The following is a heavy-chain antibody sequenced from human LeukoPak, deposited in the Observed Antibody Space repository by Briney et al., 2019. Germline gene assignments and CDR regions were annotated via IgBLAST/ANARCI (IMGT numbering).Heavy chain of an antibody. D-gene: IGHD5-12*01. CDR1: GDSVSSNSAA. V-gene: IGHV6-1*01. Sequence: SQTLSLTCAISGDSVSSNSAAWNWIRQSPSRGLEWLGRTYYRSKWYNDYAVSVKSRITINPDTSKNQFSLQLNSVTPEDTAVYYCARDERGLRATSSRFHAFDIWGQGTMVTVSS. CDR3: ARDERGLRATSSRFHAFDI. J-gene: IGHJ3*02. CDR2: TYYRSKWYN.